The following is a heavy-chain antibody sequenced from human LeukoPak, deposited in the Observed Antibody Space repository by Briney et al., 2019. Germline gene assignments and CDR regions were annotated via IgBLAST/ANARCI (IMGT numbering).Heavy chain of an antibody. V-gene: IGHV3-66*01. D-gene: IGHD2-2*02. Sequence: GGSLRLSCAASEFSVGSNYMTWVRQAPGKGLEWVSLIYSGGSTYYADSVKGRFTISRDNSKNTLSRQMNSLRVEDTAVYYCAKGYTGDSWGLGTLVTVSS. CDR1: EFSVGSNY. CDR2: IYSGGST. J-gene: IGHJ5*01. CDR3: AKGYTGDS.